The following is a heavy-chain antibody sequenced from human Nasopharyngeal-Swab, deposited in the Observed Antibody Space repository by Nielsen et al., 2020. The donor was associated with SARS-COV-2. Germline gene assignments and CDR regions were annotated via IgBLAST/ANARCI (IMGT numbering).Heavy chain of an antibody. CDR2: ISGSGGST. CDR3: AKDPGSSSSEGYFDY. CDR1: GFTFSSYD. J-gene: IGHJ4*02. V-gene: IGHV3-23*01. D-gene: IGHD6-6*01. Sequence: GESLKISCAASGFTFSSYDMSWVRQAPGKGLEWVSAISGSGGSTYYADSVKGRFTISRDNSKNTLYLQMNSLRAEDTAVYYCAKDPGSSSSEGYFDYWGQGTLVTVSS.